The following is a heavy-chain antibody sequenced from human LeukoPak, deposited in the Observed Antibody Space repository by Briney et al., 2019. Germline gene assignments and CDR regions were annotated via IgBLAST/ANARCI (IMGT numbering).Heavy chain of an antibody. J-gene: IGHJ6*03. CDR1: GGSFSGYC. CDR3: ARGGLRNRIYYYYMDV. D-gene: IGHD1-14*01. V-gene: IGHV4-34*01. Sequence: KPSETLSLTCAVYGGSFSGYCWSWIRQPPGKGLEWIGEINHSGGTNYNPSLKSRVTISVDTSKNQFSLKLSSVTAADTTVYYCARGGLRNRIYYYYMDVWGKGTTVTVSS. CDR2: INHSGGT.